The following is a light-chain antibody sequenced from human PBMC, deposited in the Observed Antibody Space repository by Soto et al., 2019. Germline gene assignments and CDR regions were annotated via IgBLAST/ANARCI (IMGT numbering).Light chain of an antibody. Sequence: QSALTQPASVSGSPGLSIAISCTGTSSDVGGYNSVSWYQQHPGKAPKLMIYDVSNRPSGVSNRFSGSKSGNTASLTISGLQAEDEGDYYCSSYTTGGSYVFGTGTKLPS. CDR1: SSDVGGYNS. CDR2: DVS. V-gene: IGLV2-14*01. J-gene: IGLJ1*01. CDR3: SSYTTGGSYV.